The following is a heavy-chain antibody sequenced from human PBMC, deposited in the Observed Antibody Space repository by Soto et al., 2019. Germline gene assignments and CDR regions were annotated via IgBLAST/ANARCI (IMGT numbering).Heavy chain of an antibody. CDR2: VYHSGST. J-gene: IGHJ4*02. CDR3: AREWSSSWYIDY. D-gene: IGHD6-13*01. CDR1: GYSITSGYF. V-gene: IGHV4-38-2*02. Sequence: SETLSLTCAVSGYSITSGYFWAWIRQPPGKGLEWIGSVYHSGSTYFNPSLKSRVTISVDTSKNHFSLRLSSVTATDTAVYYCAREWSSSWYIDYWGQGTLVPVSS.